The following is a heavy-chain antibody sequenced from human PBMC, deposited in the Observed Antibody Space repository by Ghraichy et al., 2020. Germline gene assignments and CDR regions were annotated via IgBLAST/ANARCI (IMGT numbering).Heavy chain of an antibody. V-gene: IGHV3-53*01. CDR2: VARGGTT. J-gene: IGHJ6*02. Sequence: GGSLRLSCAASGFTVSSTYMTWVRQAPGKGLVWVSLVARGGTTFYADSVKGRFTISRDNSRNTLYLQMNSLSAEDTVVYYCARGIRRAVAGSTYYYGLDVWGQGTTVTVSS. CDR1: GFTVSSTY. D-gene: IGHD6-19*01. CDR3: ARGIRRAVAGSTYYYGLDV.